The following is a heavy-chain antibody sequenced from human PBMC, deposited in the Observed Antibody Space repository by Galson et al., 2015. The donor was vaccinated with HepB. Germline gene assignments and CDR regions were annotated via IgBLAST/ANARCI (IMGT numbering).Heavy chain of an antibody. J-gene: IGHJ4*02. V-gene: IGHV4-39*01. CDR2: IYYSGST. CDR1: GGSISSSSYY. CDR3: ARSPSDSSGYYYVLSPPFDY. Sequence: ETLSLTCTVSGGSISSSSYYWGWIRQPPGKGLEWIGSIYYSGSTYYNPSLKSRVTISVDTSKNQFSLKLSSVTAADTAVYYCARSPSDSSGYYYVLSPPFDYWGQGTLVTVSS. D-gene: IGHD3-22*01.